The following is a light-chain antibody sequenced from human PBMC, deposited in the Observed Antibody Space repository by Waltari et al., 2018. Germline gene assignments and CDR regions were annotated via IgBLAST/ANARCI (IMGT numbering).Light chain of an antibody. CDR3: QQYNSFSGT. Sequence: DIQMTQSPSTLSASVGDKVTITCRASQTINNWLAWYQVKPGKAPKLLIYDVSTLDSGVPSRFGGMGSETQFTLTITSLQPDDFGSYYCQQYNSFSGTFGQGTKVEVK. CDR2: DVS. V-gene: IGKV1-5*01. J-gene: IGKJ1*01. CDR1: QTINNW.